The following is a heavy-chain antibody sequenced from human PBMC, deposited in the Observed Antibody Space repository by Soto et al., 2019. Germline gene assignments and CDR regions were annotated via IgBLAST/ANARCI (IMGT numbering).Heavy chain of an antibody. V-gene: IGHV3-23*01. CDR3: AKDSQPTPDIVVVPAAGGAFDI. CDR1: GFTFSSYA. Sequence: GGSLRLSCAASGFTFSSYAMSWVRQAPGKGLEWVSAISGSGGSTYYADSVKGRFTISRDNSKNTLYLQMNSLRAEDTAVYYCAKDSQPTPDIVVVPAAGGAFDIWGQGTMVTVSS. CDR2: ISGSGGST. D-gene: IGHD2-2*01. J-gene: IGHJ3*02.